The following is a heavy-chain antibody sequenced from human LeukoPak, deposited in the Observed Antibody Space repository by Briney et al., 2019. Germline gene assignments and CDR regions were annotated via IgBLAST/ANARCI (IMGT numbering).Heavy chain of an antibody. CDR1: GFPFRSYD. J-gene: IGHJ5*02. Sequence: GGSLRLSCAASGFPFRSYDFHWARQATGKGLEWVSSIGNGGDTYYSGSVKGRFTISRENAKNSLYLQMNSLRAGDTAVYYCARGSSLGFDPWGQGTLVTVSS. CDR2: IGNGGDT. CDR3: ARGSSLGFDP. V-gene: IGHV3-13*04.